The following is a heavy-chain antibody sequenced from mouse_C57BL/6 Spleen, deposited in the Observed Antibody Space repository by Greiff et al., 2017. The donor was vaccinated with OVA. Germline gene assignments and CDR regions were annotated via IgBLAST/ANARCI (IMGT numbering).Heavy chain of an antibody. V-gene: IGHV1-55*01. D-gene: IGHD2-2*01. CDR2: IYPGSGST. J-gene: IGHJ4*01. CDR1: GYTFTSYW. CDR3: ARSGGLRYYAMDY. Sequence: VQLQQPGAELVKPGASVKMSCKASGYTFTSYWITWVKQRPGQGLEWIGDIYPGSGSTNYNEKFKSKATLTVDTSSSTAYMQLSSLTSEDSAVYYCARSGGLRYYAMDYWGQGTSVTVSS.